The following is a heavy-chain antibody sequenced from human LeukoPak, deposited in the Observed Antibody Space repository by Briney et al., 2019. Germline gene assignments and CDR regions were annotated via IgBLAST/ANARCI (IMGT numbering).Heavy chain of an antibody. CDR2: FDPEDGET. J-gene: IGHJ4*02. D-gene: IGHD3-3*01. Sequence: ASVKVSCKVSGYTLTELSMHWVRQAPGKGLEWMGGFDPEDGETIYAQKFQGRVTITTDESTSTAYMELSSLRSEDTAVYYCASPTIRGGWGQGTLVTVSS. CDR3: ASPTIRGG. CDR1: GYTLTELS. V-gene: IGHV1-24*01.